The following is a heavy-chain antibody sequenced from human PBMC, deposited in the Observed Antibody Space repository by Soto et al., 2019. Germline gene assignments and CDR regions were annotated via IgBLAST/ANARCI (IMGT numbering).Heavy chain of an antibody. J-gene: IGHJ6*02. CDR3: ARLAPIAAADGMDV. D-gene: IGHD6-13*01. V-gene: IGHV4-34*01. Sequence: SETLSLTCAVYGGSFSGYYWSWIRQPPGKGLEWIGSIYHSGSTYYNPSLKSRVIISVDTSKNQFSLKLSSVTAADTAVYYCARLAPIAAADGMDVWGQGTTVTVSS. CDR2: IYHSGST. CDR1: GGSFSGYY.